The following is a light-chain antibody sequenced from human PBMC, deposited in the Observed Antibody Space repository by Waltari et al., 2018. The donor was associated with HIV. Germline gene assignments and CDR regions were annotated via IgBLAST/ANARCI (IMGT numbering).Light chain of an antibody. V-gene: IGLV3-19*01. CDR2: SRN. CDR3: HSRDTTGDLLV. CDR1: SLRSYS. J-gene: IGLJ2*01. Sequence: SSELTQDPAVSVALGQTVRIPCQGDSLRSYSASWYQQKPGQAAVLVFYSRNNGPAGPTDCFSGSSAGNTASLTITGAQAEDEADYYCHSRDTTGDLLVFGGGTKLTVL.